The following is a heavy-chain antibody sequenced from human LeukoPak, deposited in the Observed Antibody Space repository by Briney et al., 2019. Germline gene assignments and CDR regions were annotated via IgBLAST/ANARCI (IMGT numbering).Heavy chain of an antibody. J-gene: IGHJ4*02. Sequence: GGSLRLSCATSGFTFSSHGFYWVRQAPGKGLEWVAVIWYDGSKKYYADSVKGRSTISRDNSKNTLYLEMNSLRAEDTAVYYCAGDVSYNSLDYWGQGTLVTVSS. CDR3: AGDVSYNSLDY. V-gene: IGHV3-33*01. CDR1: GFTFSSHG. D-gene: IGHD6-13*01. CDR2: IWYDGSKK.